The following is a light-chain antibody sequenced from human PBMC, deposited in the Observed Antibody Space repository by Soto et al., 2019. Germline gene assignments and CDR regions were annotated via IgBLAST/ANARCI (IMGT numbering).Light chain of an antibody. CDR1: SSDVGGYNY. CDR3: SSYPTSSTLV. J-gene: IGLJ1*01. V-gene: IGLV2-14*01. Sequence: QSVLTQPASVSASPGQSVTISCAGTSSDVGGYNYVSWYQQRPGRAPKLMIYEVTYRPSGVSNRFSGSKSGNTASLTISGLQAEYEADYYCSSYPTSSTLVFGTGTNATVL. CDR2: EVT.